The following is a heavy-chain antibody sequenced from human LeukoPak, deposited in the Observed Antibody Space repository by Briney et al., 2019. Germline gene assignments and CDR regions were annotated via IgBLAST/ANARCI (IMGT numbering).Heavy chain of an antibody. CDR1: GFTFSTYA. CDR3: AKDLFPNRHDALHI. J-gene: IGHJ3*02. CDR2: IGGSGGGT. V-gene: IGHV3-23*01. Sequence: GGSLRLSCAASGFTFSTYAMSWVRQAPGKGLEWVSTIGGSGGGTYYAESVKGRFIISRDTSKNTLFLQMNSLRAEDTALYYCAKDLFPNRHDALHIWGQGTMVTVSS. D-gene: IGHD2/OR15-2a*01.